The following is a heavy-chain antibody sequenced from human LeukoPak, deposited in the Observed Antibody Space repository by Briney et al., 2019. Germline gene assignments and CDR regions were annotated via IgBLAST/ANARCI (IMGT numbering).Heavy chain of an antibody. Sequence: ASVKVSCKASGYTFTSYGISRVRQAPGQGLEWMEWISAYNGNTNYAQKLQGRVTMTTDTSTSTAYMELRSLRSDDTAVYYCAGQNYYDSSGSFDYWGQGTLVTVSS. CDR3: AGQNYYDSSGSFDY. V-gene: IGHV1-18*01. CDR2: ISAYNGNT. J-gene: IGHJ4*02. D-gene: IGHD3-22*01. CDR1: GYTFTSYG.